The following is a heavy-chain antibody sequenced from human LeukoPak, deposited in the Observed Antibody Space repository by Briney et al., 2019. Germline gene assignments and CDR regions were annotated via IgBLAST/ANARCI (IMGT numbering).Heavy chain of an antibody. V-gene: IGHV3-33*08. Sequence: GGSLRLSCAASGFTFSSYAMSWVRQAPGKGLEWVAVIWYDGSNKYHADSVKGRFTISRDNSKNTLYLQMNSLRAEDTAVYYCARVTYGSGNYYGMDVWGQGTTVTVSS. D-gene: IGHD3-10*01. CDR1: GFTFSSYA. J-gene: IGHJ6*02. CDR3: ARVTYGSGNYYGMDV. CDR2: IWYDGSNK.